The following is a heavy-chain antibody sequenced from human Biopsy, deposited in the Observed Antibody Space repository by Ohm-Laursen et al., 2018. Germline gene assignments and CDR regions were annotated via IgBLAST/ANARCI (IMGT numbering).Heavy chain of an antibody. CDR1: GFRFDNTG. CDR3: TKNTQWEGSGYLDAFHI. J-gene: IGHJ3*02. Sequence: SLRLSCSASGFRFDNTGMHWVRQGPGKGLEWVAGISWSSDSITYAKSVTGRFTISRDNGENSLYLQMNSLRPEDTALYYCTKNTQWEGSGYLDAFHIWGHGAMVAVSS. D-gene: IGHD3-22*01. V-gene: IGHV3-9*01. CDR2: ISWSSDSI.